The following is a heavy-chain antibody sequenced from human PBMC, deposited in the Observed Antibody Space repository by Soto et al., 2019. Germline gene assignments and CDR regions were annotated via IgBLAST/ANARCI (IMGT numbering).Heavy chain of an antibody. D-gene: IGHD6-6*01. V-gene: IGHV4-39*01. CDR1: GGSISSSSYY. J-gene: IGHJ4*02. CDR2: IYYSGST. CDR3: ARRRGRVSSSSAGYFDY. Sequence: SETLSLTCTVSGGSISSSSYYWGWIRQPPGKGLEWIGSIYYSGSTYYNPSLKSRVNIYVDTSKNQFSLMLSSVTAADTAGYYCARRRGRVSSSSAGYFDYWGQGTLVTVSS.